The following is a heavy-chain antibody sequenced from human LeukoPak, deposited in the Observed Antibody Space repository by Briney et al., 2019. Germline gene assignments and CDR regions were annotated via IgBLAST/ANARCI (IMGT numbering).Heavy chain of an antibody. Sequence: SETLSLTCAVYGGSFSGYYWGWIRQPPGKGLEWIGGSNHSGSTNYNPSLKSRVTISVDTTKNQFSLKLSSVTAADTAVYYCARVLGGNNWFDPWGQGTLVTVSS. J-gene: IGHJ5*02. D-gene: IGHD3-16*01. CDR1: GGSFSGYY. CDR3: ARVLGGNNWFDP. V-gene: IGHV4-34*01. CDR2: SNHSGST.